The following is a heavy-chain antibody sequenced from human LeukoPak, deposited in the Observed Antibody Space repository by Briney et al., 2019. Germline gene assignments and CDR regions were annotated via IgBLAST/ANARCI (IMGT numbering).Heavy chain of an antibody. J-gene: IGHJ6*02. D-gene: IGHD2-2*01. CDR3: ARVPAAPRLYMDV. Sequence: NPSETLSLTCTVSGGSISSYYWSWIRQPPGKGLEWIGYIYYSGSTNYNPSLKSRVTISVDTSKNQFSLKLSSVTAADTAVYYCARVPAAPRLYMDVWGQGTTVIVSS. CDR1: GGSISSYY. CDR2: IYYSGST. V-gene: IGHV4-59*01.